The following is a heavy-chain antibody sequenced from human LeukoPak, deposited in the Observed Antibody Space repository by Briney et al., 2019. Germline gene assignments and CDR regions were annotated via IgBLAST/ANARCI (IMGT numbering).Heavy chain of an antibody. CDR2: IYNSGSN. J-gene: IGHJ6*03. CDR1: GGSISSYY. V-gene: IGHV4-4*07. Sequence: KPSETLSLTCTVSGGSISSYYWSWIRQAAGKGLEWVGRIYNSGSNKYNPSLNRLVTMSVDTSKNQFSLKLSSVTAADTAVYYCARDIRSDMDVWGKGTTVTVSS. CDR3: ARDIRSDMDV.